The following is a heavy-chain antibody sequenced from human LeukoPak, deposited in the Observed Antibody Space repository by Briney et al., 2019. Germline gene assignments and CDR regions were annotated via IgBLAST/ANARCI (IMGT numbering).Heavy chain of an antibody. CDR2: ISGSGGST. V-gene: IGHV3-23*01. CDR3: AKADSSGSYYSYYYMDV. Sequence: GGSLRLSCAASGFTFSSYAMSWVRQAPGKGLEWVSAISGSGGSTYYADSVKGRFTISRDNSKNTLYPQMNSLRAEDTAVYYCAKADSSGSYYSYYYMDVWGKGTTVTISS. CDR1: GFTFSSYA. D-gene: IGHD3-10*01. J-gene: IGHJ6*03.